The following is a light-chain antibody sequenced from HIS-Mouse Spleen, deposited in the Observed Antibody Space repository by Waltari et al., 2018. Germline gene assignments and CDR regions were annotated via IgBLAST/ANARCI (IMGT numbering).Light chain of an antibody. CDR2: GAS. V-gene: IGKV3-15*01. CDR1: QSVSSN. CDR3: QQYNNWVWT. Sequence: EIVMTQSPATLSVSPGERATLPCRASQSVSSNLAWYQQKPGQAPRLLIYGASTRDTGIPARFSGSGSGTEFTLTISSMQSEDFAVYYCQQYNNWVWTFGQGTKVEIK. J-gene: IGKJ1*01.